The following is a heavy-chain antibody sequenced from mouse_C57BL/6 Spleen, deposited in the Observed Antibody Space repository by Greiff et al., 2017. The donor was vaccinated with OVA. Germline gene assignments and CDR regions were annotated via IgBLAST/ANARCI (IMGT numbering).Heavy chain of an antibody. CDR2: ISYDGSN. CDR3: ARGRDYSNPGFAY. CDR1: GYSITSGYY. D-gene: IGHD2-5*01. V-gene: IGHV3-6*01. Sequence: EVQLQESGPGLVKPSQSLSLTCSVTGYSITSGYYWNWIRQFPGNKLEWMGYISYDGSNNYHPSLKNRISITRDTSKNQFFLKLNAMTTEDTAKYYCARGRDYSNPGFAYWGQGTLVTVSA. J-gene: IGHJ3*01.